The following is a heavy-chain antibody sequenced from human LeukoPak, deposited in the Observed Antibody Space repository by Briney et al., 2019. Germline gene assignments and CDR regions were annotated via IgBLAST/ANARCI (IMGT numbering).Heavy chain of an antibody. CDR1: GYTFTNGG. D-gene: IGHD3/OR15-3a*01. J-gene: IGHJ4*02. CDR2: ISTYNGNT. V-gene: IGHV1-18*01. CDR3: ARTYVSSTGYYFDY. Sequence: ASVTVSCRASGYTFTNGGITWLRQAPGQGLERVGYISTYNGNTDYAQKFQDRVTLTTDTSTSTAYMELRSLRSDDTAVYFCARTYVSSTGYYFDYWGQGTLVTVSS.